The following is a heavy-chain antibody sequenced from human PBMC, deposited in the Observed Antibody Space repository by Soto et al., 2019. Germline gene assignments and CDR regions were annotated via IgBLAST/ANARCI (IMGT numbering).Heavy chain of an antibody. Sequence: GGSLRLSCAASGFTFSDSSMHWVRQAPGKGLEWVGRIRSKANSYATGYAASVKGRFTISRDDSMNTAYLQMNSLKTEDTAVYYCTRTLYYDILTGYSADYYYYGMDVWGQGTAVTVSS. CDR2: IRSKANSYAT. V-gene: IGHV3-73*01. D-gene: IGHD3-9*01. J-gene: IGHJ6*02. CDR3: TRTLYYDILTGYSADYYYYGMDV. CDR1: GFTFSDSS.